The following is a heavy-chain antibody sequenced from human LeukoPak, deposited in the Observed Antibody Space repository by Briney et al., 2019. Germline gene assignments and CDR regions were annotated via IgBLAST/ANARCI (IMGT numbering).Heavy chain of an antibody. CDR2: MNPNSGDI. CDR3: ARGGYDILTGSYRVRYYFDY. D-gene: IGHD3-9*01. J-gene: IGHJ4*02. CDR1: GYTFTASY. V-gene: IGHV1-2*02. Sequence: GASVKVSCKASGYTFTASYIHWVRLAPGQGLEWMGWMNPNSGDIHYAQKSQGRVTMTRDTSISTAYMDLSRLGSDDTAVYYCARGGYDILTGSYRVRYYFDYWGQGTLVTVSS.